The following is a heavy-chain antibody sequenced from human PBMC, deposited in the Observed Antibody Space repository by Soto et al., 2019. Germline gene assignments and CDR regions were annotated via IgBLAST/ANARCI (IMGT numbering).Heavy chain of an antibody. D-gene: IGHD3-22*01. Sequence: QVPLVQSGAEVKKPGASVKVSCKASGYTFTSYAMHWVRQAPGQRLEWMGWINAGNGNTKYSQKFQGRVTITRDTSASTAYMELSSLRSEDTAVYYCATRSNYDSSGYYWAYWGQGTLVTVSS. V-gene: IGHV1-3*01. CDR3: ATRSNYDSSGYYWAY. J-gene: IGHJ4*02. CDR2: INAGNGNT. CDR1: GYTFTSYA.